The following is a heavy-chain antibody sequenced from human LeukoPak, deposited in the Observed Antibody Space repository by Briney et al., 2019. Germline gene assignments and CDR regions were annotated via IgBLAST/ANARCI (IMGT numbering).Heavy chain of an antibody. D-gene: IGHD6-19*01. J-gene: IGHJ4*02. V-gene: IGHV3-9*01. CDR1: GFSFSRHA. Sequence: GRSLRLSCAASGFSFSRHAMHWVRQAPGRGLEWVSGISWNSGSIGYADSVKGRFTISRDNAKNSLYLQMNSLRAEDTALYYCAKAPIAVAGIVDYWGQGTLVTVSS. CDR2: ISWNSGSI. CDR3: AKAPIAVAGIVDY.